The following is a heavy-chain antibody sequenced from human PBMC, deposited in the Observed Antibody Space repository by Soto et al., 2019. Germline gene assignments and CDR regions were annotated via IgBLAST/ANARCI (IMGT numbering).Heavy chain of an antibody. D-gene: IGHD3-16*01. J-gene: IGHJ4*02. CDR2: IKQDESQK. CDR3: ARAFRWGFDY. V-gene: IGHV3-7*01. Sequence: EVQLVESGGGLVQPGGSLRLSCAASGFTFSSYWMSWVRHSPGKGLEWVAHIKQDESQKYYVDSVKGRFTVSRDNAKDSLYLQMNRLRAEDTAVYYCARAFRWGFDYWGQGTLVTVSS. CDR1: GFTFSSYW.